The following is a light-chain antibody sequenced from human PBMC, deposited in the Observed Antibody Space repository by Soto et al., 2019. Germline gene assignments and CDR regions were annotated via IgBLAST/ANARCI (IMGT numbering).Light chain of an antibody. CDR1: QSVASN. V-gene: IGKV3-15*01. CDR3: QQYHNWPPQYT. CDR2: GAS. J-gene: IGKJ2*01. Sequence: EIVMTQSPASLSVSPGDGATLSCRANQSVASNVAWYQQKPGPGPRLLIHGASTRAVGVPARFSGSGSGTDFTLTISSLQSEDFAVYYCQQYHNWPPQYTFGQGTKLQIK.